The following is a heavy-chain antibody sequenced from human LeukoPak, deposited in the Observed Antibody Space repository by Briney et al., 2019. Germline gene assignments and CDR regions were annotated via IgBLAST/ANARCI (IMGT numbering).Heavy chain of an antibody. CDR2: IYYSGST. CDR3: ARGPAVAYYYDSSGSFPGDY. V-gene: IGHV4-61*01. D-gene: IGHD3-22*01. CDR1: GGSVSSGSYY. J-gene: IGHJ4*02. Sequence: SETLSLTCTVSGGSVSSGSYYWSWIRQPPRKGLEWIGYIYYSGSTNYNPSLKSRVTISVDTSKNQFSLKLSSVTAADTAVYYCARGPAVAYYYDSSGSFPGDYWGQGTLVTVSS.